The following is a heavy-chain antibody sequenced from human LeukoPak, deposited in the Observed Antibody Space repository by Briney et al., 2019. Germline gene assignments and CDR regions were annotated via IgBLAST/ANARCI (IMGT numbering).Heavy chain of an antibody. V-gene: IGHV3-53*01. J-gene: IGHJ5*02. CDR2: IYSDNT. D-gene: IGHD1-26*01. CDR1: GFTVSTNS. Sequence: GGSLRLSCTVSGFTVSTNSMSWVRQAPGKGLEWVSFIYSDNTHYSDSVKGRFTISRDNSKNTLYLQMNSLRAEDTAVYYCARGRFRRANWFDPWGQGTLVTVSS. CDR3: ARGRFRRANWFDP.